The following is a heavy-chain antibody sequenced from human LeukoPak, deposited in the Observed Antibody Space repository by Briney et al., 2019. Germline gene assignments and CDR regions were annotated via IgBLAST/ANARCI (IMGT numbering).Heavy chain of an antibody. CDR2: ISGSGGST. CDR3: AKSTQAYYYGSGSTWFDP. J-gene: IGHJ5*02. V-gene: IGHV3-23*01. Sequence: PGGSLRLSCAASGFTFSSYAMSQVRQAPGKGLEWVSAISGSGGSTYYADSVKGRFTIYRDNSKNTLYLQMNSLRAEDTAVDYCAKSTQAYYYGSGSTWFDPWGQGTLVTVSS. D-gene: IGHD3-10*01. CDR1: GFTFSSYA.